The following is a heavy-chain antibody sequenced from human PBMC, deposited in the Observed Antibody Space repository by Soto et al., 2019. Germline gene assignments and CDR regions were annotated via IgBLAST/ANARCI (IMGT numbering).Heavy chain of an antibody. CDR3: ASGASYYDFWSGYTPRY. Sequence: GGSLRLSCAASGLTFSSYWMSWVRQAPGKGLEWVANIKQDGSEKYYVDSVKGRFTISRDNAKNSLYLQMNSLRAEDTAVYYCASGASYYDFWSGYTPRYWGQGTLVTVSS. J-gene: IGHJ4*02. CDR2: IKQDGSEK. CDR1: GLTFSSYW. V-gene: IGHV3-7*01. D-gene: IGHD3-3*01.